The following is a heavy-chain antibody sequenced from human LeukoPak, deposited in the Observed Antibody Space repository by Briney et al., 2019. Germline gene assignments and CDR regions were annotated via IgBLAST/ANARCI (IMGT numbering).Heavy chain of an antibody. Sequence: TPSETLSLTCTVSGGSISSYYWSWIRQPPGKGLEWIGYIYYSGSTSYNPSLKSRVTTSVDTSKNQFSLKLSSVTAADTAVYYCARQTGSGLFILPGGQGTLVTVSS. CDR1: GGSISSYY. CDR2: IYYSGST. D-gene: IGHD3/OR15-3a*01. CDR3: ARQTGSGLFILP. V-gene: IGHV4-59*08. J-gene: IGHJ4*02.